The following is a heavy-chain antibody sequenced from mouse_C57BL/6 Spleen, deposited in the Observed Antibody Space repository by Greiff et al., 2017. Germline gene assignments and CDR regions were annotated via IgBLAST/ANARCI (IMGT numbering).Heavy chain of an antibody. J-gene: IGHJ2*01. CDR1: GFTFTSYW. Sequence: QVHVMQPGADLVKPGASVKVSCKASGFTFTSYWLHWVRQRPGQGLEWIGRIHPSDSDTNYNQKFKGQATLTVDNSSSTPYMQLSSLTSEDSAVYYCAVVEDYLDDWGQGTTLTVSS. CDR2: IHPSDSDT. V-gene: IGHV1-74*01. D-gene: IGHD1-1*01. CDR3: AVVEDYLDD.